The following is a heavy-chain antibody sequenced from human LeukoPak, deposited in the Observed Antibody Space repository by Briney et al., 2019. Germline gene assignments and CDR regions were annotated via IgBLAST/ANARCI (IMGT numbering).Heavy chain of an antibody. CDR1: GYTFTSYG. Sequence: ASVKLSCKASGYTFTSYGISWVRQAPGQGLEWMGWISAYNGNTNYAQKLQGRVTMTTDTSTSTAYMELRSLRSDDTAVYYCARGYCSSTSCYTGNWFDPWGQGTLVTVSS. V-gene: IGHV1-18*01. CDR2: ISAYNGNT. CDR3: ARGYCSSTSCYTGNWFDP. J-gene: IGHJ5*02. D-gene: IGHD2-2*02.